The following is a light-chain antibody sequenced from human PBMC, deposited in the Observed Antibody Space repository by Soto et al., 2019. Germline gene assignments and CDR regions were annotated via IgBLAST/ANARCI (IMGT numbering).Light chain of an antibody. CDR1: QTVSNN. V-gene: IGKV3-15*01. Sequence: EIVMTQSQATLSMSPGERVSISCRASQTVSNNLAWYQQKPGQAPRLLIYGASTRAIGVAARFSGSGSGTEFTLTITSLQSEDFAVYYCQQYHKWPPFTFGGGTVVEIK. J-gene: IGKJ4*01. CDR3: QQYHKWPPFT. CDR2: GAS.